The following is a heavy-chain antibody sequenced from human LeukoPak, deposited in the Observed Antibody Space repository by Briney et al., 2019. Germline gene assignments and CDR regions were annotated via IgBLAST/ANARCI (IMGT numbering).Heavy chain of an antibody. CDR2: MNPNSGNT. D-gene: IGHD3-9*01. Sequence: VASVKVCCKASGYTFTSYDINWVRQATGQGLEWMGWMNPNSGNTGYAQKFQGRVTMTRNTSISTAYMELSSLRSEDTAVYYCARGYYDILTGYYHNWFDPWGQGTLVTVSS. CDR3: ARGYYDILTGYYHNWFDP. V-gene: IGHV1-8*01. J-gene: IGHJ5*02. CDR1: GYTFTSYD.